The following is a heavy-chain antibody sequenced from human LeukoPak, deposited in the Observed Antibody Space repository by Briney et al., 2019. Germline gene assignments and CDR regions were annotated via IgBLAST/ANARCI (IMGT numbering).Heavy chain of an antibody. CDR1: GGSISSYY. D-gene: IGHD3-22*01. CDR2: IYYSGST. V-gene: IGHV4-59*12. J-gene: IGHJ4*02. Sequence: SETLSLTCTVSGGSISSYYWSWIRQPPGKGLEWIGYIYYSGSTNYNPSLKSRVTMSVDTSKNQFSLKLSSVTAADTAVYYCARDPGLRGYSYYFDYWGQGTLVTVSS. CDR3: ARDPGLRGYSYYFDY.